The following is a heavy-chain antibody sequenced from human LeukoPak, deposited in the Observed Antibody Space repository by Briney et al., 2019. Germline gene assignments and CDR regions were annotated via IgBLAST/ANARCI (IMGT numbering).Heavy chain of an antibody. J-gene: IGHJ4*02. D-gene: IGHD1-1*01. V-gene: IGHV3-74*01. CDR3: AKGSNFAFDN. CDR1: GFSLSNFW. Sequence: PGGSLRLSCAASGFSLSNFWMHWVRQAPGMGLVWVSQINPDGTAALYADSVKGRFTISRDNAKNTLYLQMNTLRADDTAVYYCAKGSNFAFDNWGQGILVAVSS. CDR2: INPDGTAA.